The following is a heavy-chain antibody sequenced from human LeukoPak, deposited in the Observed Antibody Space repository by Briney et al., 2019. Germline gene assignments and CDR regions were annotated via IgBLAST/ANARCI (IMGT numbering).Heavy chain of an antibody. CDR1: GGTFSSYT. CDR3: ASDPVRYCSSTSCYQKGHYYYYYMDV. CDR2: IIPILGIA. D-gene: IGHD2-2*01. V-gene: IGHV1-69*02. J-gene: IGHJ6*03. Sequence: SVKVSCKASGGTFSSYTISWVRQAPGQGLEWMGRIIPILGIANYAQKFQGRVTITADKSTSTAYMELSSLRSEDTAVYYCASDPVRYCSSTSCYQKGHYYYYYMDVWGKGTTVXVSS.